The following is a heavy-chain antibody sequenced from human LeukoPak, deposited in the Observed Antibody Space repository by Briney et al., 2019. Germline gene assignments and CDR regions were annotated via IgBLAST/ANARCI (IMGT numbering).Heavy chain of an antibody. CDR3: ARLDYGGNSTPREYFDY. CDR2: IHYSGST. V-gene: IGHV4-39*01. J-gene: IGHJ4*02. D-gene: IGHD4-23*01. Sequence: SETLSLTCTVSGGSISSSSYYWGWIRQPPGKGLEWIGSIHYSGSTYYNPSLKSRVSISVDTSKNQFSLKLSSVTAADTAVYYCARLDYGGNSTPREYFDYWGQGTLVTVSS. CDR1: GGSISSSSYY.